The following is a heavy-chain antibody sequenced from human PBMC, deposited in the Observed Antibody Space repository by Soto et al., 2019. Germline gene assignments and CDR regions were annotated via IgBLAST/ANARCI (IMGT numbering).Heavy chain of an antibody. CDR3: ARGHRDSGYDPPTYYFDY. D-gene: IGHD5-12*01. V-gene: IGHV1-8*01. CDR1: GYTFTSYD. Sequence: QVQLVQSGAEVKKPGASVKVSCKASGYTFTSYDINWVRQATGQGLEWTGWMNPNSGNTGYAQKFQGRVTMTRNTSISTAYMELSSLRSEDTAVYYCARGHRDSGYDPPTYYFDYWGQGTLVTVSS. CDR2: MNPNSGNT. J-gene: IGHJ4*02.